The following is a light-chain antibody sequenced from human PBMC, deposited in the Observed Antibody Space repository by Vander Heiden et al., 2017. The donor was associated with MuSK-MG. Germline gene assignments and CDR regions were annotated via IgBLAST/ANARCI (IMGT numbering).Light chain of an antibody. CDR2: DAS. CDR3: QQRYNWLFT. CDR1: QSVSSY. Sequence: EIVLTQSPATLSLSPGERATLSCRASQSVSSYLAWYQQKPGQAPRLLIYDASNSATGIPARFSGSGSGTDFTLTISSLEPEDFAVSYCQQRYNWLFTFGHGTKVDIK. V-gene: IGKV3-11*01. J-gene: IGKJ3*01.